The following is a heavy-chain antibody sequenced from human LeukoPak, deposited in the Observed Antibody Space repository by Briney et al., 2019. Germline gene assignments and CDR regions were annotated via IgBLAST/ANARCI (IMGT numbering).Heavy chain of an antibody. V-gene: IGHV3-7*01. D-gene: IGHD1-26*01. Sequence: PGGSLRLSCAASGFTFTSYWMTWVRQAPGKGLEWVANIKQDGSEKYYVDSVKGRFTISKDNAKNSLYLQMNSLRADDTAVYYCAGFPGGGFDPWGQGTLVTVSS. CDR3: AGFPGGGFDP. CDR1: GFTFTSYW. J-gene: IGHJ5*02. CDR2: IKQDGSEK.